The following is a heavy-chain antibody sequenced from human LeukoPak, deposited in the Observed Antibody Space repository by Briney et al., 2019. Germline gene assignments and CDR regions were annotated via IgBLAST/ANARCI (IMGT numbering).Heavy chain of an antibody. Sequence: GGSLRLSCAASGFTFSSYSMNWVRQAPGKGLEWASYISVSGSIMYYADSVKGRFTVSRDDAESSLYLQMYGLRDEDTAVYFCARDSGNHYDLLDLWGQGTLVTVSS. D-gene: IGHD1-26*01. J-gene: IGHJ5*02. CDR3: ARDSGNHYDLLDL. CDR1: GFTFSSYS. CDR2: ISVSGSIM. V-gene: IGHV3-48*02.